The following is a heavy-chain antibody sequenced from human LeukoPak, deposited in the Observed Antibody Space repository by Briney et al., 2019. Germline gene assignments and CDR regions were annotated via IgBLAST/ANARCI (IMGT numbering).Heavy chain of an antibody. CDR2: INHSGST. Sequence: SETLSHTSADYGGSFRGYYWSWIRQTPGKGLEWIGEINHSGSTKHNPSLTSRVAISVEKSKQQLPLKLSSVTGADTALSYCAGRCGGDCYTPQNWGQGNLVTVSS. V-gene: IGHV4-34*01. CDR3: AGRCGGDCYTPQN. D-gene: IGHD2-21*02. CDR1: GGSFRGYY. J-gene: IGHJ4*02.